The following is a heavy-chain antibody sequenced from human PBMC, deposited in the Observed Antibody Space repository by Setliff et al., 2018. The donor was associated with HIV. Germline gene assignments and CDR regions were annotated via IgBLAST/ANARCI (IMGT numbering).Heavy chain of an antibody. CDR1: GGSISSSSYY. D-gene: IGHD2-15*01. V-gene: IGHV4-39*02. J-gene: IGHJ5*02. CDR3: ARDGCSGQRCYLFNWFDP. Sequence: SETLSLTCTVSGGSISSSSYYWGWIRQAPGKGLEWIANVYYSGTTYYNPSLRSRVTMSVDASKNQFSLKLTSVTSEDTAVYYCARDGCSGQRCYLFNWFDPWGQGTLVTVSS. CDR2: VYYSGTT.